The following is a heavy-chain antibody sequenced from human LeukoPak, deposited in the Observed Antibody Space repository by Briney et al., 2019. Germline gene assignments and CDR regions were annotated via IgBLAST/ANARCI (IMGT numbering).Heavy chain of an antibody. CDR1: GASVNSGRFY. V-gene: IGHV4-61*01. J-gene: IGHJ4*02. CDR3: SRVDVAATIFFDY. CDR2: VYSSGKT. Sequence: PSETLSLTCSVSGASVNSGRFYWTWIRQSPGKGLEWLGFVYSSGKTDYNPSLKSRLTMSTDASQNQFSPTLTSVTRADTTIYYCSRVDVAATIFFDYWGQGALVTVSA. D-gene: IGHD5-24*01.